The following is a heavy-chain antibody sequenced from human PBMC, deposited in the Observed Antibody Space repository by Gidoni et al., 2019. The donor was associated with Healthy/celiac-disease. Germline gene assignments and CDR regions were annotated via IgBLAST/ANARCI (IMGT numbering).Heavy chain of an antibody. Sequence: QVQLQESGPGLVKPSGTLSLTCTVSAGSLSSYYWSWRRQPPGKGLEWIGYIYYSGSTNYNPSLKSRVTISVDTSKNQFSLKLSSVTAADTVVYYCARVHYYGSGSYYMDYWGQGTLVTVSS. V-gene: IGHV4-59*01. CDR1: AGSLSSYY. J-gene: IGHJ4*02. CDR3: ARVHYYGSGSYYMDY. D-gene: IGHD3-10*01. CDR2: IYYSGST.